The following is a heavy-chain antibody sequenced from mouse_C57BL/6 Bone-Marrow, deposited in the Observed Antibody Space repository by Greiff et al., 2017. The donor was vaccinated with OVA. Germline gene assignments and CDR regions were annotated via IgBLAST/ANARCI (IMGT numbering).Heavy chain of an antibody. CDR2: ISGGGGNT. CDR1: GFTFSSYT. J-gene: IGHJ3*01. Sequence: EVKLMESGGGFVKPGGSLKLSCAASGFTFSSYTMSWVRQTPEKSLEWVATISGGGGNTYYPDSVKGRFTISRDNAKNTPYLQMSSLRSEDTALYYCARERSKFAYWGQGTLVTVSA. CDR3: ARERSKFAY. D-gene: IGHD1-1*01. V-gene: IGHV5-9*01.